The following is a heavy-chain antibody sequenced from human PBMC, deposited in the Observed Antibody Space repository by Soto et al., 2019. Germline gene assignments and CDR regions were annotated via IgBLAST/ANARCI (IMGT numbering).Heavy chain of an antibody. CDR3: ARYSSSWYRGGFDY. CDR2: IYYSGST. J-gene: IGHJ4*02. CDR1: GGSISSGDYY. V-gene: IGHV4-30-4*01. D-gene: IGHD6-13*01. Sequence: SGTLSLTCTVSGGSISSGDYYWSWIRQPPGKGLEWIGYIYYSGSTYYNPSLKSRVTISVDTSKNQFSLKLSSVTAADTAVYYCARYSSSWYRGGFDYWGQGTLVTV.